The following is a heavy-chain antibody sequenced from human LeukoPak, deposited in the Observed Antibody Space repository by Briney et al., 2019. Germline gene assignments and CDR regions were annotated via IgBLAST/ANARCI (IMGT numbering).Heavy chain of an antibody. J-gene: IGHJ4*02. D-gene: IGHD6-19*01. CDR2: IYYSGST. CDR3: ARDLGGWIYYFDY. CDR1: GGSISSYY. V-gene: IGHV4-59*12. Sequence: SETLSLTCTVSGGSISSYYWSWIRQPPGKGLEWIGYIYYSGSTNYNPSLKSRVTMSVDTSKNQFSLKLSSVTAADRAVYYCARDLGGWIYYFDYWGQGTLVTVSS.